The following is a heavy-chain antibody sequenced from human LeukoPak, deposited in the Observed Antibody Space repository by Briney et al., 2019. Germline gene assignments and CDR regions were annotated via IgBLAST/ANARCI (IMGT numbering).Heavy chain of an antibody. CDR2: IYYSGST. CDR1: GGSISSYY. Sequence: SETPSLTCTVSGGSISSYYWSWIRQPPGKGLEWIGYIYYSGSTNYNPSLKSRVTISVDTSKNQFSLKLSSVTAADTAVYYCASGGGSYYFDYWGQGTLVTVSS. CDR3: ASGGGSYYFDY. V-gene: IGHV4-59*01. J-gene: IGHJ4*02. D-gene: IGHD5-12*01.